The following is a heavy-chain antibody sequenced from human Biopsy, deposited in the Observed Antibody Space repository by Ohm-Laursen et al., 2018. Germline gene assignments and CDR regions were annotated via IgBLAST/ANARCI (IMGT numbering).Heavy chain of an antibody. CDR1: GDSVTKYY. J-gene: IGHJ6*02. D-gene: IGHD2/OR15-2a*01. CDR2: IYYSVMT. Sequence: SETLSLTCSVSGDSVTKYYWSWIRQPPGKGLEWIGHIYYSVMTNYNPSLQSRVSISVDTSKNQFSLRPNSVTAADTAVYYCARATNSTGWPYYYFYGMDVWGQGTTVTVSS. CDR3: ARATNSTGWPYYYFYGMDV. V-gene: IGHV4-59*02.